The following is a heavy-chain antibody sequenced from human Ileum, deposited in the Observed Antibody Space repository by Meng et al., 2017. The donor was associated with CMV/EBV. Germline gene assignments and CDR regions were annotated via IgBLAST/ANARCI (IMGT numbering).Heavy chain of an antibody. CDR2: MNPNSGNT. CDR3: ATIVGATAFDY. V-gene: IGHV1-8*01. D-gene: IGHD1-26*01. Sequence: ASVKVSCKASGYTFTSYDINWVRQATGQGLEWMGWMNPNSGNTGYAQKFQGRVTITADKSTSTAYMELSSLRSEDTAVYYCATIVGATAFDYWGQGTLVTVSS. J-gene: IGHJ4*02. CDR1: GYTFTSYD.